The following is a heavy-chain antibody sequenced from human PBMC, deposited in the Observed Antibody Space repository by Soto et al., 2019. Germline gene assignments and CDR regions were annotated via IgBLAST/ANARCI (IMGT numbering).Heavy chain of an antibody. D-gene: IGHD7-27*01. J-gene: IGHJ3*02. Sequence: GGSLRLSCAASGFTFSNAWMSWVRQAPGKGLEWVGRIKSKTDGGTTDYAAPVKGRFTISRDDSKNTLYLQMNSLKTEDTAVYYCTTDQELGYAFDIWGQGTMVTVSS. CDR1: GFTFSNAW. CDR3: TTDQELGYAFDI. V-gene: IGHV3-15*01. CDR2: IKSKTDGGTT.